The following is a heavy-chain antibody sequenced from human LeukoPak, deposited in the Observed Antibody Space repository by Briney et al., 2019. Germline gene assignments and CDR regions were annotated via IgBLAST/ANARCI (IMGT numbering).Heavy chain of an antibody. CDR2: ISYDGINK. D-gene: IGHD3-22*01. CDR3: SKYYYDSSDQRDY. Sequence: PGRSLRLSCAASGFTFSSYAMHWVRQAPGKGLEWVAVISYDGINKYHADSVKGRFTISRDNSKNTLYLQMNSLRAEDTAVYYCSKYYYDSSDQRDYWGQGTLVTVSS. J-gene: IGHJ4*02. V-gene: IGHV3-30-3*01. CDR1: GFTFSSYA.